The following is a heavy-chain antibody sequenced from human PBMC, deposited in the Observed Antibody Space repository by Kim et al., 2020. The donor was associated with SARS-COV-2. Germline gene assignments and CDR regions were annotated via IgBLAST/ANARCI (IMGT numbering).Heavy chain of an antibody. J-gene: IGHJ4*01. Sequence: SETLSLTCTVSGGSISGYYWGWIRQPPGKGLEWIGNISPVGSTYYIPSLRSRITISLDTSKTRLSLKLTSVTAADPALYFCARRVWDFSKRPYYLDYWC. CDR2: ISPVGST. D-gene: IGHD3-16*01. CDR1: GGSISGYY. V-gene: IGHV4-59*04. CDR3: ARRVWDFSKRPYYLDY.